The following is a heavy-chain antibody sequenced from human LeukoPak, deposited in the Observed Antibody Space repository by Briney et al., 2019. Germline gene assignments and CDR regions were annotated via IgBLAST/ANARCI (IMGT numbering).Heavy chain of an antibody. D-gene: IGHD6-19*01. CDR3: AKAGDIAVAGTSDY. Sequence: PGGSLRLSCAASGFTFSDYYMSWIRQAPGKGLEWVSYISSNIDYTNYADSVKGRFTISRDNSRNTVFLQMNSLRAEDTAVYYCAKAGDIAVAGTSDYWGQGTLVTVSS. J-gene: IGHJ4*02. V-gene: IGHV3-11*05. CDR1: GFTFSDYY. CDR2: ISSNIDYT.